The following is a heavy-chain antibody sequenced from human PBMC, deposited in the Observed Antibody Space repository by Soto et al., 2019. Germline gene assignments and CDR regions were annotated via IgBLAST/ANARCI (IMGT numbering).Heavy chain of an antibody. CDR3: VRDGTKTLRDWFDH. CDR2: IYATGTT. CDR1: GASISGFY. V-gene: IGHV4-4*07. J-gene: IGHJ5*02. Sequence: SETLSLTCTVSGASISGFYWSWIRKSAGKGLEWIGRIYATGTTDYNPSLKSRVMMSVDTSKKQFSLKLRSVTAADTAVYYCVRDGTKTLRDWFDHWGQGIAVTGAS. D-gene: IGHD1-1*01.